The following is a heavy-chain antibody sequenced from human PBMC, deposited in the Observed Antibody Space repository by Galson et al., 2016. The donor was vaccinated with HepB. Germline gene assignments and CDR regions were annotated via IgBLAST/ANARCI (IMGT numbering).Heavy chain of an antibody. D-gene: IGHD2-8*01. CDR2: IYYSGST. CDR1: GGSISSGGYY. CDR3: ARARRSLLLVGVGTHKKNNWFDP. V-gene: IGHV4-31*03. Sequence: TLSLTCTVSGGSISSGGYYWSWIRQHPGKGLEWIGYIYYSGSTYYNPSLKSRVTISVDTSKNQFSLKLSSVTAADTAVYYCARARRSLLLVGVGTHKKNNWFDPWGQGTLVTVSS. J-gene: IGHJ5*02.